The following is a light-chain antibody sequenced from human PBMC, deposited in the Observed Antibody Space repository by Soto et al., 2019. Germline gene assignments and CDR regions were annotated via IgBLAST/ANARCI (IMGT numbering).Light chain of an antibody. CDR2: AAS. J-gene: IGKJ3*01. V-gene: IGKV1-39*01. CDR1: QTISNY. Sequence: DIQMTQSPSSLSASVGDRVTITCRASQTISNYLNWYQQKPGTAPKLLIYAASSLHSGVPSRFSGSGSGTDFTLTISSLQPEDCATYYCQQSDSTPFTFGPGTKVDIK. CDR3: QQSDSTPFT.